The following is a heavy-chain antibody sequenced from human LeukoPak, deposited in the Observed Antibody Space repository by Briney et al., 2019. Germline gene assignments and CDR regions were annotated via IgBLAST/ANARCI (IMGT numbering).Heavy chain of an antibody. CDR1: GGSISSSSYY. V-gene: IGHV4-39*07. D-gene: IGHD6-6*01. CDR2: IYHSGST. J-gene: IGHJ4*02. CDR3: ASLAFEYSSSSMPQWLVVAYFDY. Sequence: SETLSLTCTVSGGSISSSSYYWGWIRQPPGKGLEWIGSIYHSGSTYYNPSLKGRVTISVDTSKNQFSLKLSSVTAADTAVYYCASLAFEYSSSSMPQWLVVAYFDYWGQGTLVTVSS.